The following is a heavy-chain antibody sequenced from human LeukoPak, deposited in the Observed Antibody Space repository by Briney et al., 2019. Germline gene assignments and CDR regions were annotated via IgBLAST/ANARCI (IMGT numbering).Heavy chain of an antibody. J-gene: IGHJ4*02. V-gene: IGHV4-34*01. CDR2: INHSGST. CDR1: GGSFSGYY. CDR3: ARGRLYYDFWSGYYTFGGRYDY. Sequence: SETLSLTCAVYGGSFSGYYWSWIRQPPGKGLEWIGEINHSGSTNYNLSLKIRVTISVDTSKNQFSLKLSSVTAADTAVYYCARGRLYYDFWSGYYTFGGRYDYWGQGTLVTVSS. D-gene: IGHD3-3*01.